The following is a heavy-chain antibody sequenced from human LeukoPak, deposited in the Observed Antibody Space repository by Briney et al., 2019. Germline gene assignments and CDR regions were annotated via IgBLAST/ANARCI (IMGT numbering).Heavy chain of an antibody. Sequence: PGGSLRLSCAASGFTFSSYWMSWVRQAPGKGLEWVANINPAGSEKYYVDSVKGRFTISRDNAENSLYLQMNSLRAADTAVYYCARGGAIILAYWGQETLVTVSS. CDR3: ARGGAIILAY. CDR2: INPAGSEK. D-gene: IGHD3-10*01. CDR1: GFTFSSYW. J-gene: IGHJ4*02. V-gene: IGHV3-7*05.